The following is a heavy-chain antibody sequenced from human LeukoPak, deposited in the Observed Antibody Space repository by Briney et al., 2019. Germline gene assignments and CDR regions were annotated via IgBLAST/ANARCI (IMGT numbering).Heavy chain of an antibody. CDR1: GITFISAW. V-gene: IGHV3-15*01. Sequence: GGSLRLSCAASGITFISAWMNWVRQAPGKGLEWVGRIKSKTDGGTAEHAAPVKGRFIISRDDSKNMLYLQMNRLNSDDTGVYYCATALRGVGFWGQGTLVTVPS. CDR2: IKSKTDGGTA. J-gene: IGHJ4*02. D-gene: IGHD3-3*01. CDR3: ATALRGVGF.